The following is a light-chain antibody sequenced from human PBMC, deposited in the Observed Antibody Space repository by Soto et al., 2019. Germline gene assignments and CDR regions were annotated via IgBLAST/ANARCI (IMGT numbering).Light chain of an antibody. V-gene: IGLV2-14*01. CDR2: DVS. J-gene: IGLJ1*01. CDR3: SSYTSSSTLDV. Sequence: QSVLTQPASVSGSPGQSITISCTGTSSDVGGYNYFSWYQQHPRKAPKLMIYDVSNRPSGVSNRFSGSKSGNTASLTISGLQAEDEADYYCSSYTSSSTLDVFGTGTKLTVL. CDR1: SSDVGGYNY.